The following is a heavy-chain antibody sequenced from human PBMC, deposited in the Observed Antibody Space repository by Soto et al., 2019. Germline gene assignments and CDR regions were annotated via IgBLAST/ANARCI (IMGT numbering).Heavy chain of an antibody. D-gene: IGHD3-10*01. V-gene: IGHV1-69*13. Sequence: ASVKVSCKASGGTFSSYAISWVRQAPGQGLEWMGGIIPIFGTANYAQKFQGRVTITADESTSTAYMELSSLRSEDTAVYYCARAPTAPYYYGSGSYYWGWFDPWGQGTLVTVSS. CDR1: GGTFSSYA. CDR3: ARAPTAPYYYGSGSYYWGWFDP. J-gene: IGHJ5*02. CDR2: IIPIFGTA.